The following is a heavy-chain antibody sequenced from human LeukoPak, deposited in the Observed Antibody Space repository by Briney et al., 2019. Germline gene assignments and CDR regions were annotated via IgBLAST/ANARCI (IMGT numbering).Heavy chain of an antibody. Sequence: PGGSLRLSCAASGFTFSSYAMSWVHQAPGKGLEWVSAISGSGGSTYYADSVKGRFTISRDNSKNTLYLQMNSLRAEDTAVYYCAKDPYSSLYYYYMDVWGKGTTVTVSS. CDR3: AKDPYSSLYYYYMDV. D-gene: IGHD6-13*01. CDR2: ISGSGGST. CDR1: GFTFSSYA. V-gene: IGHV3-23*01. J-gene: IGHJ6*03.